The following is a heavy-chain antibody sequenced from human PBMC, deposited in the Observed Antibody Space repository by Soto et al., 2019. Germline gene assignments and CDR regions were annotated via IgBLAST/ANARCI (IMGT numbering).Heavy chain of an antibody. CDR3: ARAIAAAGRRNWFDP. CDR2: ISAYNGNT. D-gene: IGHD6-13*01. Sequence: XSVKVSCEDSVYAFASYGISWVRQAPGQGLEWMGWISAYNGNTNYAQKLQGRVTMTTDTSTSTAYMELRSLRYDDTAVYYCARAIAAAGRRNWFDPWRQGTLVTVSS. J-gene: IGHJ5*02. CDR1: VYAFASYG. V-gene: IGHV1-18*04.